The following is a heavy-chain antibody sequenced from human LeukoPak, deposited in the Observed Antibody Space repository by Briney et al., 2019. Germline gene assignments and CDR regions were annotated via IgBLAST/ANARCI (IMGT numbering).Heavy chain of an antibody. V-gene: IGHV1-2*06. CDR1: GYTFTGYY. J-gene: IGHJ6*02. Sequence: ASVKVSCKASGYTFTGYYMHWVRQAPGQGLEWMGRINPNSGGTNYAQKFQGRVTMTGDTSISTAYMELSRLRSDDTAVYYCARSAQISSTSSLGMDVWGQGTTVTVSS. CDR2: INPNSGGT. D-gene: IGHD2-2*01. CDR3: ARSAQISSTSSLGMDV.